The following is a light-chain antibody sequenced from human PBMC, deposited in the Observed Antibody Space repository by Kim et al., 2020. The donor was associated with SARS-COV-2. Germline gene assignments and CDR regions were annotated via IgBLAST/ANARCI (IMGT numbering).Light chain of an antibody. CDR3: QAWDSSTLHYV. Sequence: PEQTASLTCYGDKLGDKYACWYQQKPGQSPVLVIYQDSKRPSGIPERFSGSNSGNTATLTISGTQAMDEADYYCQAWDSSTLHYVFGTGTKVTVL. CDR2: QDS. J-gene: IGLJ1*01. CDR1: KLGDKY. V-gene: IGLV3-1*01.